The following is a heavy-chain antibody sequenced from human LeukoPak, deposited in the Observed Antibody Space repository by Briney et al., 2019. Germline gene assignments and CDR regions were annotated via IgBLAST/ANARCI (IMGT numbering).Heavy chain of an antibody. CDR1: GFTFSSYG. Sequence: PGRSLRLSCAASGFTFSSYGMHWVRQAPGKGLEWVAVIWYDGSNKYYADSVKGRFTISRDNSKNTLYLQMNSLRAEDTAEYYCARDRGQQIDYWGQGTLVTVSS. V-gene: IGHV3-33*01. CDR2: IWYDGSNK. CDR3: ARDRGQQIDY. D-gene: IGHD3-10*01. J-gene: IGHJ4*02.